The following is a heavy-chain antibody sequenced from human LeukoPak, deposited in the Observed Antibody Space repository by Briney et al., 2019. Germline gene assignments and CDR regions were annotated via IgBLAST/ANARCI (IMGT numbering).Heavy chain of an antibody. CDR2: IYHSGST. J-gene: IGHJ4*02. CDR1: GGSISSGGYY. CDR3: ARKDVDTAMNY. Sequence: ASQTLSLTCTVSGGSISSGGYYWSWIRQPPGKGLEWIGYIYHSGSTYYNPSLKSRVTISVDRSKNQFSLKLSSVTAADTAVYYCARKDVDTAMNYWGQGTLVTVSS. V-gene: IGHV4-30-2*01. D-gene: IGHD5-18*01.